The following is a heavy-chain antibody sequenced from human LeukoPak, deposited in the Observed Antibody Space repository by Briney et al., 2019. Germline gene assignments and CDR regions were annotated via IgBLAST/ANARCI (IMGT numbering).Heavy chain of an antibody. Sequence: ASVKVSCKASGGTFSSYAISWVRQAPGQGLEWMGGIIPIFGTANYAQKFQGRVTITADESTSTAYMELSSLRSEDTAVYYCARADYYGSGSYYETYYFDYWGQGTLVTVSS. V-gene: IGHV1-69*13. J-gene: IGHJ4*02. CDR1: GGTFSSYA. D-gene: IGHD3-10*01. CDR2: IIPIFGTA. CDR3: ARADYYGSGSYYETYYFDY.